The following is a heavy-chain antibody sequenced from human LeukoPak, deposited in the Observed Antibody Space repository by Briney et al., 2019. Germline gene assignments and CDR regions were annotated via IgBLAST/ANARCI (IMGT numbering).Heavy chain of an antibody. CDR1: GGSIISTSYY. D-gene: IGHD2-15*01. V-gene: IGHV4-39*01. J-gene: IGHJ4*02. CDR2: VYYSGTT. Sequence: PSETLSLTCSVSGGSIISTSYYWGWIRQPPGEGLEWTGRVYYSGTTYSNPSLDSLVNTSVDTSKNQFSLMLSSVTAADTAVYYCASQGGCSGGSCFSRIDSWGQGTLVTVSS. CDR3: ASQGGCSGGSCFSRIDS.